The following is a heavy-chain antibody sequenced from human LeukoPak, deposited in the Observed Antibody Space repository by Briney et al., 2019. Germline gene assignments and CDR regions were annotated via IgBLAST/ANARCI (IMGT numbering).Heavy chain of an antibody. J-gene: IGHJ4*02. CDR3: ARESMVRGAPTIDY. CDR2: ISSSSSYI. Sequence: GGSLRLSCAASGFTFSSYSMNWVRQAPGKGLEWVSSISSSSSYIYYADSVKGRFTISRDNAKNSLYLQMNSLRAEDTAVYYCARESMVRGAPTIDYWGQGTLVTVSS. V-gene: IGHV3-21*01. CDR1: GFTFSSYS. D-gene: IGHD3-10*01.